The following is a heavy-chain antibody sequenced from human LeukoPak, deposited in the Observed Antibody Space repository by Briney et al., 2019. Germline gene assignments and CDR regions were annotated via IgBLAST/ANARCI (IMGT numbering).Heavy chain of an antibody. CDR1: GFTFSSYA. Sequence: GGSLRLSCAASGFTFSSYAMSWVRQAPGKGLEGVSAISGSGGSTYYADSVKGRFTISRDNSKNTLYLQMNSLSAADTAVYYCAKDLRDYGEDLFDYWGQGTLVTVSS. V-gene: IGHV3-23*01. D-gene: IGHD4-17*01. J-gene: IGHJ4*02. CDR3: AKDLRDYGEDLFDY. CDR2: ISGSGGST.